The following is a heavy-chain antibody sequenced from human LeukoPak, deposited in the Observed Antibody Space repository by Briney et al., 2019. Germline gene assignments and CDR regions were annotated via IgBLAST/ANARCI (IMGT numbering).Heavy chain of an antibody. J-gene: IGHJ4*02. D-gene: IGHD6-19*01. Sequence: GGSLRLTCAASGFTFSSYWMSWVRQAPGKGLEWVANIKQDGSEKYYVDSVKGRFTISRDNAKNSLYLQMNSLRAEDTAVYYCARDREVAGTEIDYWGQGTLVTVSS. CDR3: ARDREVAGTEIDY. V-gene: IGHV3-7*01. CDR1: GFTFSSYW. CDR2: IKQDGSEK.